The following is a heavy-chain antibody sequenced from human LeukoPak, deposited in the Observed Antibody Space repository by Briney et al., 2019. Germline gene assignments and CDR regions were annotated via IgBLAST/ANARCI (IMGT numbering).Heavy chain of an antibody. V-gene: IGHV3-23*01. CDR3: ARDKADGYNLGY. CDR2: ISGSGGST. J-gene: IGHJ4*02. Sequence: GGSLRLSCAASGFTFSSYAMSWVRQAPGKGLEWVSAISGSGGSTYYADSVKGRFTISRDNSKNTLYLQMNSLRAEDTAVYYCARDKADGYNLGYWGQGTLVTVSS. D-gene: IGHD5-24*01. CDR1: GFTFSSYA.